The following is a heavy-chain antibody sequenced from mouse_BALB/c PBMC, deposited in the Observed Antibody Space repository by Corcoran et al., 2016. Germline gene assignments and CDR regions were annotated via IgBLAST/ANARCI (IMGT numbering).Heavy chain of an antibody. J-gene: IGHJ2*01. V-gene: IGHV3-6*02. CDR3: ASGEDYFDY. CDR1: GYSITSGYY. CDR2: ISYDGSN. Sequence: DVQLQESGPGLVKPSQSLSLTCSVTGYSITSGYYWNWIRQFLGNKLEWMGYISYDGSNNYNPSLKNRISITRDTSKNQFFLKLNSVTTEDTATYYCASGEDYFDYWGQGTTLTVSS.